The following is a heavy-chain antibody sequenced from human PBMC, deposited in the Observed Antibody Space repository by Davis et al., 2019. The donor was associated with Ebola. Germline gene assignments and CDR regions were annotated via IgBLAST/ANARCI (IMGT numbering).Heavy chain of an antibody. J-gene: IGHJ4*02. CDR1: GFTFRNYA. Sequence: PGGSLRLSCAASGFTFRNYAMHWVRQAPGKGLEWVAVVSHSERERFYADSVKGRFTIPRDNSENTLYLQMNSLTADDTAVYYCARAVFHEVLDYWGQGTPVTVSS. V-gene: IGHV3-30*04. D-gene: IGHD3-3*01. CDR2: VSHSERER. CDR3: ARAVFHEVLDY.